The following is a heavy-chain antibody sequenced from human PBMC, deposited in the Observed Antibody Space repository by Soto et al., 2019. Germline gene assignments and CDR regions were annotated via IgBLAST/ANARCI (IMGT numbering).Heavy chain of an antibody. CDR2: ITYDGSFQ. CDR3: AKDRVGGTFYTPLGF. V-gene: IGHV3-30*18. CDR1: GFNFENYG. D-gene: IGHD1-7*01. J-gene: IGHJ4*02. Sequence: GESLKISCQASGFNFENYGMHWGRQSRGKGLEWVAVITYDGSFQYYADSVKGRFTISRDNSKNTLFLHLNTLKPEDTAVYHCAKDRVGGTFYTPLGFWGQGTLVTVSS.